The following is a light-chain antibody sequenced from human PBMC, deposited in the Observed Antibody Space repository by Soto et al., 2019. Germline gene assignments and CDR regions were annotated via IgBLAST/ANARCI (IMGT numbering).Light chain of an antibody. J-gene: IGKJ2*01. V-gene: IGKV1-5*03. CDR1: RTISDW. CDR3: QQYNTFSFT. CDR2: RAS. Sequence: DIQMTQSPSTLSASIGDRVTITCRASRTISDWLAWYQQRPGKAPKLLIYRASRLESGVPSRFSGSGSGTEFTLTISGLQPDDFASYYCQQYNTFSFTFGQGTNLEIK.